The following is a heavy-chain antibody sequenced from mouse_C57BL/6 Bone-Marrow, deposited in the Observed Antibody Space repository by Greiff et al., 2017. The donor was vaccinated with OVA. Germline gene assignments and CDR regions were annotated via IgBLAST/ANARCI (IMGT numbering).Heavy chain of an antibody. CDR2: INPNNGGT. V-gene: IGHV1-22*01. D-gene: IGHD1-1*01. Sequence: EVQLQQSGPELVKPGASVKMSCKASGYTFTDYNMHWVKQSHGKSLEWIGYINPNNGGTSYNQKFKGKATLTVNKSSRTAYMELRSLTSEDSAVYYCAGSGVITAARGFAYWGQGTLVTVSA. J-gene: IGHJ3*01. CDR3: AGSGVITAARGFAY. CDR1: GYTFTDYN.